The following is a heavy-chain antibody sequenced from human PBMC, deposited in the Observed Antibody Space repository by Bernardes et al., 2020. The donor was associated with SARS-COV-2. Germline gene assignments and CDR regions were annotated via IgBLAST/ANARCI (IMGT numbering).Heavy chain of an antibody. CDR3: ARAMIRGAIPYWFDP. D-gene: IGHD2-21*01. J-gene: IGHJ5*02. CDR2: IYDSEVA. Sequence: SETLSLTCTVSGGSINSGNFYWGWIRQHPGKGLEYLGFIYDSEVADYNPSLKSRLLLSIDTSKNQFSLKLNSVTAADTAVYYCARAMIRGAIPYWFDPWGQGTLVTVSS. V-gene: IGHV4-31*03. CDR1: GGSINSGNFY.